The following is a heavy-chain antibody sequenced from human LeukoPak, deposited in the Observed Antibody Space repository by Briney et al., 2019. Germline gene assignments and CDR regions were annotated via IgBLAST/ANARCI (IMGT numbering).Heavy chain of an antibody. CDR2: IYSGGST. V-gene: IGHV3-53*05. J-gene: IGHJ6*03. D-gene: IGHD5-12*01. CDR3: AKDGASGSDSYYYYMDV. Sequence: GGSLRLSCAASGFTVSSNYMSWVRQAPGKGLEWVSVIYSGGSTYYADSVKGRFTISRDNSKNTLYLQMNSLRAEDTAVYYCAKDGASGSDSYYYYMDVWGKGTTVTVSS. CDR1: GFTVSSNY.